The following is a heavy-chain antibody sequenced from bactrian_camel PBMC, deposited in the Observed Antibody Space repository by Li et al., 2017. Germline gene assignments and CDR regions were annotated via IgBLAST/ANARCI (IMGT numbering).Heavy chain of an antibody. Sequence: VQLVESGGGLVQPGESLRLSCVASGFTFSSYGMSWVRQAPGKGLEWVSAVSSGGATTYYADSVKGRFTISRDNAKNTLYLQMNNLKPEDTAVYFCAAVSGYWGQGTQVTVS. J-gene: IGHJ6*01. CDR3: AAVSGY. CDR2: VSSGGATT. V-gene: IGHV3S40*01. CDR1: GFTFSSYG.